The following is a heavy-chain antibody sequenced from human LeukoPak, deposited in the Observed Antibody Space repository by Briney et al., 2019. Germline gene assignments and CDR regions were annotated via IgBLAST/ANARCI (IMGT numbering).Heavy chain of an antibody. V-gene: IGHV4-39*07. CDR3: ARDFFQVQKLELPVAFDI. CDR2: IYYSGST. J-gene: IGHJ3*02. CDR1: GGSISSNTYY. Sequence: SETLSLTCTVSGGSISSNTYYWGWIRQPPGKGLEWIGSIYYSGSTYYNPSLKSRVTISVDTSKNQFSLKLSSVTAADTAVYYCARDFFQVQKLELPVAFDIWGQGTMVTVSS. D-gene: IGHD1-7*01.